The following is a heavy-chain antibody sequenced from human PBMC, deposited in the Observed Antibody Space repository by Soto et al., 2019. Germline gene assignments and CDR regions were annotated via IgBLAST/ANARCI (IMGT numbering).Heavy chain of an antibody. D-gene: IGHD3-10*01. J-gene: IGHJ6*02. CDR2: IYSSGST. CDR3: TRRRFGVRGVNTMDD. V-gene: IGHV4-39*01. Sequence: PSETLSLTCTVSGGSIGGSSYFWGWIRQSPGTGREWLGTIYSSGSTYYSPSLNIPITMPLDTSKTQFSLNLVSVTATDTAVYFCTRRRFGVRGVNTMDDWGQGTTVTVSS. CDR1: GGSIGGSSYF.